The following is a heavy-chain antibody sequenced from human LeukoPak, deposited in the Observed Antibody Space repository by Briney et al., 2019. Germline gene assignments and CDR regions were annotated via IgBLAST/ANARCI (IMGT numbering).Heavy chain of an antibody. D-gene: IGHD6-13*01. J-gene: IGHJ6*03. CDR1: GFTFTTYS. CDR3: ARAPPQYSSSWYRRDYYYYMDV. Sequence: GGSLRLSCAASGFTFTTYSMNWVRQAPGQGLEWLSHISSGTIAYADSVKGRFTISRDNAKNTLYLQMNSLRAEDTAVYYCARAPPQYSSSWYRRDYYYYMDVWGKGTTVTVSS. CDR2: ISSGTI. V-gene: IGHV3-48*04.